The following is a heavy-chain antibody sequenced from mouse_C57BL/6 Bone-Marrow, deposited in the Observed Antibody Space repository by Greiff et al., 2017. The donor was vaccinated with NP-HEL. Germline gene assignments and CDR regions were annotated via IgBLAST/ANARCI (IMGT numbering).Heavy chain of an antibody. Sequence: QVQLKESGPGLVQPSQSLSITCTVSGFSLTSYGVHWVRQSPGKGLEWLGVIWSGGSTDYNAAFISRLSISKDNSKSQVFFKMNSLQADDTAIYYCARGRGSWFAYWGQGTLVTFSA. CDR2: IWSGGST. CDR1: GFSLTSYG. V-gene: IGHV2-2*01. CDR3: ARGRGSWFAY. J-gene: IGHJ3*01.